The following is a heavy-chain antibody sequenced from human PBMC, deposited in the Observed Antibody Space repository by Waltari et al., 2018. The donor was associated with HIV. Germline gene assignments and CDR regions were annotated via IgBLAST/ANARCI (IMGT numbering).Heavy chain of an antibody. CDR3: ASLKGHPMSGAGAFDY. D-gene: IGHD2-8*02. Sequence: QVQLQESGPGLVKPSKTLLLICDVSRGSIGSSNWLARVRQTPGQGLEWSGEIFHSGSVNYIPSLRSRVTISLDKSKNRFSLKLISVTAADTATYFCASLKGHPMSGAGAFDYWGQGILVTVS. CDR2: IFHSGSV. J-gene: IGHJ4*02. V-gene: IGHV4-4*02. CDR1: RGSIGSSNW.